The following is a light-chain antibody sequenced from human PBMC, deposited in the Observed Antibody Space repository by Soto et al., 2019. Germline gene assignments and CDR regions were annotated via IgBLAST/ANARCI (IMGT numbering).Light chain of an antibody. J-gene: IGKJ1*01. CDR3: QQYNMWLWT. Sequence: EIVMTQSPATLSVSPGERATLSCRASQSLSGKLAWFQQRPGQAPRLPIYDTSTRATGIPARFSGSGSGTEFTLTISSLQSEDFAVYHCQQYNMWLWTFGQGTKVDIK. CDR1: QSLSGK. V-gene: IGKV3-15*01. CDR2: DTS.